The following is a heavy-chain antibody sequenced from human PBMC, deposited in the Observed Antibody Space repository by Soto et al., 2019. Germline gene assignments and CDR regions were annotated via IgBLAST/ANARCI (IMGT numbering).Heavy chain of an antibody. V-gene: IGHV1-3*01. Sequence: QVQLVQSGAEVKKPGASVKVSCKASGYTFTSYAMHWVRQAPGQRLEWMGWINAGNGNTKYSQKFQGRVTITSDTSASTAYMELSRLRSEDTAVYYCASSYSNYALIDYYYYGMDVWGQGTTVTVSS. CDR2: INAGNGNT. CDR1: GYTFTSYA. D-gene: IGHD4-4*01. J-gene: IGHJ6*02. CDR3: ASSYSNYALIDYYYYGMDV.